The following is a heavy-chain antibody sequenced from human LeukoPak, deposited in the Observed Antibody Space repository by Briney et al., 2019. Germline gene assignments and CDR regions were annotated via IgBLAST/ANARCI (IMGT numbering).Heavy chain of an antibody. Sequence: PGGSLRLSCAASGLTFSDYWMYWVRQAPGKGLEWVANIKHDGSEKYYVDSVKARFTISRDNAKNSLYLQMNNLRVEDTAVYYCATDRGLRWGKGTTVTVSS. J-gene: IGHJ6*04. V-gene: IGHV3-7*03. CDR2: IKHDGSEK. CDR3: ATDRGLR. CDR1: GLTFSDYW.